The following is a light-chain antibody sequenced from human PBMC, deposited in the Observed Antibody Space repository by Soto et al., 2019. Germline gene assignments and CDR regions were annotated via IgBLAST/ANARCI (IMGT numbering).Light chain of an antibody. CDR1: SRAVGGHIY. J-gene: IGLJ1*01. V-gene: IGLV2-14*01. CDR2: EVS. Sequence: QSALTQPASVSGSPGQSITISCTGTSRAVGGHIYVSWYQHHPGKAPKLIIYEVSNRPSGVSHRFSGSKSGNTASLTISGLQAEDEAEYYCSSYTSSDLYVFGTGTKLTVL. CDR3: SSYTSSDLYV.